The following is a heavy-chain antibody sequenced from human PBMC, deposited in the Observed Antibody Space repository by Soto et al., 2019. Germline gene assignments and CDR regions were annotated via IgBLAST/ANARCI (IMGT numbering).Heavy chain of an antibody. CDR1: GFTISSYS. CDR3: ATVDGPTVATMFFAY. J-gene: IGHJ4*02. V-gene: IGHV3-48*02. D-gene: IGHD5-12*01. Sequence: PGGSLRLSCAVSGFTISSYSMNCVRQAPGKGLEWLSYISPVSTSKYYADSAKGRFSISRDNARASLYLQMNSLRDDDTAVYYCATVDGPTVATMFFAYWGKGILVTVSS. CDR2: ISPVSTSK.